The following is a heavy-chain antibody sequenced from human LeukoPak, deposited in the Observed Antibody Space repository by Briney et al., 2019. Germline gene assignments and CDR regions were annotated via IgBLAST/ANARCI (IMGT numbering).Heavy chain of an antibody. Sequence: PGGSLRLSCAASGFTFSSYEMNWVRQAPGKGLEWVSYISSSGSTIYYADSVKGRFTISRDNAKNSLYLQMNSLRAEDTAVYYCARDYIAAAGSPYYYGMDVWGQGTTVTVSS. D-gene: IGHD6-13*01. CDR2: ISSSGSTI. V-gene: IGHV3-48*03. CDR3: ARDYIAAAGSPYYYGMDV. J-gene: IGHJ6*02. CDR1: GFTFSSYE.